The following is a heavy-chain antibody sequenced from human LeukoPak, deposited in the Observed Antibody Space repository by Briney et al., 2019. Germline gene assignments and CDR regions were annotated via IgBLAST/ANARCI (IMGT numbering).Heavy chain of an antibody. J-gene: IGHJ4*02. CDR2: INPNSGGT. D-gene: IGHD3-9*01. Sequence: ASVKVSCKASGYTFTGYYMHWVRQAPGQGLEWMGWINPNSGGTNYAQKFQGRVTMTRDTSISTAYMELSRPRSDDTAVYYCARDGNYDILTGYYKGSSDYWGQGTLVTVSS. V-gene: IGHV1-2*02. CDR3: ARDGNYDILTGYYKGSSDY. CDR1: GYTFTGYY.